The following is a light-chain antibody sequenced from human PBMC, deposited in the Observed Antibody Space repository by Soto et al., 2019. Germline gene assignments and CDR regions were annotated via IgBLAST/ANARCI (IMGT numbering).Light chain of an antibody. CDR1: QSLLDSNGYNY. J-gene: IGKJ4*01. V-gene: IGKV2-28*01. CDR2: LAS. CDR3: MQALQTPLT. Sequence: IVMTQSPVSLPVTPGEPASISCRSSQSLLDSNGYNYLDWYLQKPGQSPQLLSYLASNRASGVPDRFSGSGSGTDFTLKISGVEAEDVGVYYCMQALQTPLTFGGGTKVEIK.